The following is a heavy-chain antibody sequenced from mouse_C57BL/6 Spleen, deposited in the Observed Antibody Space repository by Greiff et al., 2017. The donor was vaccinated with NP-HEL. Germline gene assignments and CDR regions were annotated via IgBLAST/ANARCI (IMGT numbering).Heavy chain of an antibody. J-gene: IGHJ3*01. D-gene: IGHD1-1*01. CDR2: ISSGGSYT. CDR1: GFTFSSYG. Sequence: EVMLVESGGDLVKPGGSLKLSCAASGFTFSSYGMSWVRQTPDKRLEWVATISSGGSYTYYPDSVKGRFTISRDNAKNTLYLQMSSLKSEDTAMYYCARQGTYYGSSLSWFAYWGQGTLVTVSA. V-gene: IGHV5-6*01. CDR3: ARQGTYYGSSLSWFAY.